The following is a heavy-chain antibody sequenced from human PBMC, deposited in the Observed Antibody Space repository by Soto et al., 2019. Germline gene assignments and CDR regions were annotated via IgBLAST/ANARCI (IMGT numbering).Heavy chain of an antibody. CDR3: AKVSTTHTFGPLDP. J-gene: IGHJ5*02. V-gene: IGHV3-9*01. D-gene: IGHD1-1*01. CDR2: ISWNSGSI. Sequence: GGSLRLSCAASGFTFDDYGMHWVRQAPGKGLEWVSGISWNSGSIGYADSVKGRFIISRDNAKNSLYLQMKNLRPEDTAFYFCAKVSTTHTFGPLDPWGQGTLVTVSS. CDR1: GFTFDDYG.